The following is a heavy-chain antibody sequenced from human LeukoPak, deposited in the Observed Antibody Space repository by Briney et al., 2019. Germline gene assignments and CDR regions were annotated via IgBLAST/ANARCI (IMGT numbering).Heavy chain of an antibody. J-gene: IGHJ4*02. D-gene: IGHD3-10*01. V-gene: IGHV3-23*01. CDR3: AKRASGSGTSLYYLDD. CDR1: GFTFRSYS. CDR2: IISSGCSK. Sequence: GGSLTLSCAASGFTFRSYSMGWVRQAPGKGLEWVSVIISSGCSKFYADSEKGRFTISRDISKNTLYLQMNSLRAEDSAVYFFAKRASGSGTSLYYLDDWGQGTLVTVCS.